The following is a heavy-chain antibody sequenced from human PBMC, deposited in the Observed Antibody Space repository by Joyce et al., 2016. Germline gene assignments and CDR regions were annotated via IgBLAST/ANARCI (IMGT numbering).Heavy chain of an antibody. J-gene: IGHJ4*02. CDR1: GFTFSEAW. Sequence: EVQLVESGGGLVQRGGSLRLSCTASGFTFSEAWMGWVCRAPRKGLEWVGHIKMKCDGETTDYSPPVDGRFTISRDDSRNTVYLQMNNLRTEDTGMYYCTTDDSHFSSGELDYCGQGTLVTVSS. V-gene: IGHV3-15*01. D-gene: IGHD6-6*01. CDR3: TTDDSHFSSGELDY. CDR2: IKMKCDGETT.